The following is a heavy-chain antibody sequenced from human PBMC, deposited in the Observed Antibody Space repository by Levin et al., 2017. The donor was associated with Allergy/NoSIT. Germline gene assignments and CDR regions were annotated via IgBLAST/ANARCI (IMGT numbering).Heavy chain of an antibody. D-gene: IGHD4-11*01. CDR3: ARAPNAVTTSLLWGLKGPDCYYYGMDV. Sequence: GESLKISCAASGFTFSSYAMHWVRQAPGKGLEWVAVISYDGSNKYYADSVKGRFTISRDNSKNTLYLQMNSLRAEDTAVYYCARAPNAVTTSLLWGLKGPDCYYYGMDVWGQGTTVTVSS. CDR1: GFTFSSYA. V-gene: IGHV3-30*04. CDR2: ISYDGSNK. J-gene: IGHJ6*02.